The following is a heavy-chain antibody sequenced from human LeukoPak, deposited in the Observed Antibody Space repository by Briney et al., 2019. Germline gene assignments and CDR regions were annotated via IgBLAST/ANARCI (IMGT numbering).Heavy chain of an antibody. CDR3: AADRGRGGGLELDY. D-gene: IGHD1-7*01. Sequence: SVKVSCKASGFTFTSSAMQWVRQARGQRLEWIGWIVVGSGNTNYAQKFQERVTITRDMSTSTAYMELCSLRSEDTAVYYCAADRGRGGGLELDYWGQGTLVTVSS. V-gene: IGHV1-58*02. CDR2: IVVGSGNT. J-gene: IGHJ4*02. CDR1: GFTFTSSA.